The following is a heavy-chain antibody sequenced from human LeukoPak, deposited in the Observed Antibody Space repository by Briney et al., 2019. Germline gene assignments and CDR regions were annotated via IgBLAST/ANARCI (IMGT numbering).Heavy chain of an antibody. CDR1: GGSFSGYY. CDR3: ASRGLMVYKIDY. D-gene: IGHD3-10*01. J-gene: IGHJ4*02. CDR2: INHSGST. Sequence: PSETLSLTCAVYGGSFSGYYWSWIRQPPGKGLEWIGEINHSGSTNYNPSLKSRVTISVDTSKNQFSLKLSSVTAADTAVYYCASRGLMVYKIDYWGQGTLVTVSS. V-gene: IGHV4-34*01.